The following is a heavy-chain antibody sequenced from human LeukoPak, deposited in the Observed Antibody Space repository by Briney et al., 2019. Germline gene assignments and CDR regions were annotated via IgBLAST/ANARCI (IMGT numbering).Heavy chain of an antibody. CDR2: IYYSGST. V-gene: IGHV4-39*07. CDR1: GGSISSSSYY. J-gene: IGHJ6*03. Sequence: PSETLSLTCTVSGGSISSSSYYWGWIRQPPGRGLEWIGSIYYSGSTYYNPSLKSRVTISVDSSKNQFSLKLSSVTAADTAVYYCARERITMVRGVIIGSYYYYYYMDVWGKGTTVTISS. CDR3: ARERITMVRGVIIGSYYYYYYMDV. D-gene: IGHD3-10*01.